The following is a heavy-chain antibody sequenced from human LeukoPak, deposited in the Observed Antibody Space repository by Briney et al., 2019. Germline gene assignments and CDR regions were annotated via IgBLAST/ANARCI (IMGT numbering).Heavy chain of an antibody. CDR1: GFTFSNYW. CDR3: ARDLGQYYDTSDNWFDP. V-gene: IGHV3-74*01. J-gene: IGHJ5*02. CDR2: INSDGINT. D-gene: IGHD3-22*01. Sequence: GGSLRLSCAASGFTFSNYWMHWVRHAPGKGLVWVSRINSDGINTSYADSVKGRFTISRDNAKNTLNLQMNSLRAEDTAVYYCARDLGQYYDTSDNWFDPWGQGTLVTVSS.